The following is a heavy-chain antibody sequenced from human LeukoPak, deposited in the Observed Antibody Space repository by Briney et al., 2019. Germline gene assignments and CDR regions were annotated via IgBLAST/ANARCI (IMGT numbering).Heavy chain of an antibody. Sequence: GGSLRLSCAASGFTFDDYAMHWVRQAPGKGLEWVSLISWDGGSTYYADSVKGRFTISRDNSKNSLYLQMNSLRAEDTALYYCATGGYNLAYFDYWGQGTLVTVSS. CDR1: GFTFDDYA. V-gene: IGHV3-43D*03. D-gene: IGHD5-24*01. CDR3: ATGGYNLAYFDY. CDR2: ISWDGGST. J-gene: IGHJ4*02.